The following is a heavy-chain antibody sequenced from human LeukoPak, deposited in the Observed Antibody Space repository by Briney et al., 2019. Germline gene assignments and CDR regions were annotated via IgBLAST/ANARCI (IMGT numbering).Heavy chain of an antibody. V-gene: IGHV3-23*01. CDR2: ITGGGGA. J-gene: IGHJ6*02. Sequence: PGGSLRLSCVASGLSFSSFAMTWVRQAPGKGLEWVSEITGGGGANHADSVKGRFTISRDNSQNTLYLQMTSLRAEDTAIYYCARDLYLLRGYSVYEARWQLYGMDVWGRGTTVTVSS. CDR1: GLSFSSFA. CDR3: ARDLYLLRGYSVYEARWQLYGMDV. D-gene: IGHD5/OR15-5a*01.